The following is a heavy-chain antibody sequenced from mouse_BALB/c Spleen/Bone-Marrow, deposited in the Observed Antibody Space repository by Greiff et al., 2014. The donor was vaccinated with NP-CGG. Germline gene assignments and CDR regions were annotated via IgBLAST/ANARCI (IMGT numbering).Heavy chain of an antibody. CDR2: IDPANGNT. Sequence: DVQLVESGAELVKPGASVKLSCTASGFNIKDTYMHWVKQRPEQGLEWMGRIDPANGNTKYDPKFQGKATITADTSSNTAYLQLSSLTSEDTAVYYCATMITDWYFDVWGAGTTVTVSS. J-gene: IGHJ1*01. D-gene: IGHD2-4*01. V-gene: IGHV14-3*02. CDR3: ATMITDWYFDV. CDR1: GFNIKDTY.